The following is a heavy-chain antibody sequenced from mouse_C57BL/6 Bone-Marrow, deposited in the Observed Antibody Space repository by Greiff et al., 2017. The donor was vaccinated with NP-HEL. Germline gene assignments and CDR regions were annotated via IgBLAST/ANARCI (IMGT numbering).Heavy chain of an antibody. D-gene: IGHD1-1*01. V-gene: IGHV3-6*01. CDR1: GYSITSGYY. J-gene: IGHJ1*03. CDR2: ISYDGSN. CDR3: AREGITTVVAQGYFDV. Sequence: VQLKQSGPGLVKPSQSLSLTCSVTGYSITSGYYWNWIRQFPGNKLEWMGYISYDGSNNYNPSLKNRISITRDTSKNQFFLKLNSVTTEDTATYYCAREGITTVVAQGYFDVWGTGTTVTVSS.